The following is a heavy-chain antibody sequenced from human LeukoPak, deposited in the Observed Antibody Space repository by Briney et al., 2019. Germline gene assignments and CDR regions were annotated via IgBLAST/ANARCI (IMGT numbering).Heavy chain of an antibody. D-gene: IGHD2-15*01. CDR3: AREGIVVVAATDAFDI. J-gene: IGHJ3*02. CDR2: MNPNSSNT. V-gene: IGHV1-8*01. CDR1: GYTFTSYD. Sequence: ASVKVSCKASGYTFTSYDINWVRQATGQGLEWMGWMNPNSSNTGYAQKFQGRVTMTRNTSISTAYMELSSLRSEDTAVYYCAREGIVVVAATDAFDIWGQGTMVTVSS.